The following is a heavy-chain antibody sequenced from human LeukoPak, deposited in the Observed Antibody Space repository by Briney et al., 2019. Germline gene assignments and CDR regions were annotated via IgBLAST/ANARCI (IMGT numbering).Heavy chain of an antibody. V-gene: IGHV3-23*01. CDR2: ISGSGGST. Sequence: PGGTLRLSCAASGFTFSSYGMSWVRQAPGRGLEWVSAISGSGGSTYYADSVKGRFTISRDNSKNTLYLQMNSLRAEDTAVYYCAKLLDGYTNLDYWGQGTLVTVSS. J-gene: IGHJ4*02. D-gene: IGHD5-24*01. CDR1: GFTFSSYG. CDR3: AKLLDGYTNLDY.